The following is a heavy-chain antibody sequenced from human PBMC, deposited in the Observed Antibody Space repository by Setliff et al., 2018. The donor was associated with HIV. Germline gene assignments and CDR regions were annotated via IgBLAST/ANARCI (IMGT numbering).Heavy chain of an antibody. CDR3: ARASSRLNCSGGSCYRAPYAFDI. J-gene: IGHJ3*02. D-gene: IGHD2-15*01. CDR1: GGSISSGSYY. Sequence: KASETLSLTCTVSGGSISSGSYYWSWIRQPAGKGLEWIGHIYTSGSTNYNPSLKSRVTISVDTSKNQFSLKLSSVTAADTAVYYCARASSRLNCSGGSCYRAPYAFDIWGQGTMVTVS. CDR2: IYTSGST. V-gene: IGHV4-61*09.